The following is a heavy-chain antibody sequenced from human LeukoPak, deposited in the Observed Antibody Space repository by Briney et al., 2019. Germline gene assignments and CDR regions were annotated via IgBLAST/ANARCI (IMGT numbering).Heavy chain of an antibody. V-gene: IGHV1-69*04. CDR1: GGTFSSYA. J-gene: IGHJ4*02. CDR2: IIPIFGIA. CDR3: ARDREWLQSHYFDY. D-gene: IGHD5-24*01. Sequence: GASVKVSCKASGGTFSSYAISWVRQAPGQGLEWMGRIIPIFGIANYAQKFQGRVTITADKSTSTAYMELSSLRSEDAAVYYCARDREWLQSHYFDYWGQGTLVTVSS.